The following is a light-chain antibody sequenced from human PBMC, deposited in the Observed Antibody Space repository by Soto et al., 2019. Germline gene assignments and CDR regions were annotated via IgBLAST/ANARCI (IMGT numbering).Light chain of an antibody. CDR2: DTS. V-gene: IGKV1-33*01. Sequence: DIQMTQSPSSLSASVGDRVTITCQASQDITDYLHWYQQKPGKAPRLLIYDTSKLETGVPTRFSGSGSGTDFSITISSLQPEDIATYYCQQSEAIVLSFGGGTKVEIK. CDR1: QDITDY. J-gene: IGKJ4*01. CDR3: QQSEAIVLS.